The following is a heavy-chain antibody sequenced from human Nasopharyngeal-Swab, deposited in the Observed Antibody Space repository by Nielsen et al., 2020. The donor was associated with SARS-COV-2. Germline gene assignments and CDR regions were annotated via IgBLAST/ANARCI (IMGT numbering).Heavy chain of an antibody. Sequence: GESLKISCSVSGLTFSTYAMSWVRQAPGQGLEWVSAISGRGTDTYYADSVKDRFTISRDNSKNTVFLQMNSLRADDTAVYYCAKDGSSTPTYWGQGTLVSVSS. J-gene: IGHJ4*02. CDR2: ISGRGTDT. D-gene: IGHD6-13*01. V-gene: IGHV3-23*01. CDR1: GLTFSTYA. CDR3: AKDGSSTPTY.